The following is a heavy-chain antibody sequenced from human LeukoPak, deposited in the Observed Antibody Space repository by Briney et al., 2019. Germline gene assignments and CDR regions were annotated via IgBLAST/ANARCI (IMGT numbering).Heavy chain of an antibody. CDR1: GYTFTGYY. CDR2: MNPNSGHT. CDR3: VRVQSGSYARYGMDV. V-gene: IGHV1-8*02. D-gene: IGHD1-26*01. Sequence: GASVKVSCTASGYTFTGYYMHWVRQAPGQGLEWMGWMNPNSGHTGYTQKFQGRVSMTRDTSISTAYMELNRLRSEDTAVYYCVRVQSGSYARYGMDVWGQGTTVTVSS. J-gene: IGHJ6*02.